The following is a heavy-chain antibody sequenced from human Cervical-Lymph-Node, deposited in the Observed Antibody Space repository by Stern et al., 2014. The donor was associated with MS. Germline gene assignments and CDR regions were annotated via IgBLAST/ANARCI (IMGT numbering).Heavy chain of an antibody. CDR3: ATTRWDLFTWNWFDP. Sequence: VQLVESGPGLVKPSQTLSLTCTVSGGSISSSGYYWSWIRQPADKGLEWIGRIHDSGSTYYNPSLKSRVTISMATATTQFSLKLPSVTAADTAVYYCATTRWDLFTWNWFDPWGQGTLVTVSS. J-gene: IGHJ5*02. D-gene: IGHD1-26*01. V-gene: IGHV4-61*02. CDR1: GGSISSSGYY. CDR2: IHDSGST.